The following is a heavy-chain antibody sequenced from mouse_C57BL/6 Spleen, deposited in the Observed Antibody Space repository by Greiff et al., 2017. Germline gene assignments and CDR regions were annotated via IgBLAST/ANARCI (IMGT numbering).Heavy chain of an antibody. D-gene: IGHD1-1*01. Sequence: EVKLVESGAELVKPGASVKLSCTASGFNIKDYYMHWVKQRAEQGLEWIGRIDPEDGETKYAPKFQGKATITADTSSNTVYLQLSSLTSEDTAVYYCKRYYGSSDYWGQGTTLTVAS. CDR1: GFNIKDYY. V-gene: IGHV14-2*01. J-gene: IGHJ2*01. CDR3: KRYYGSSDY. CDR2: IDPEDGET.